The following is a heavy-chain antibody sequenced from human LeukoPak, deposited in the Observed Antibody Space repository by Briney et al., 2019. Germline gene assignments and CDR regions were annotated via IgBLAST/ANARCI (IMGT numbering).Heavy chain of an antibody. J-gene: IGHJ4*02. CDR1: GGSFRGYY. CDR2: ISHSGST. Sequence: SETLSLTCAVYGGSFRGYYWSWVRQPPGKGLEWIGEISHSGSTNYNPSLKSRVTISLDTSKNQFSLKLNSVTAADTAVYYCARASGAFDYWGQGALVTVSS. CDR3: ARASGAFDY. V-gene: IGHV4-34*01.